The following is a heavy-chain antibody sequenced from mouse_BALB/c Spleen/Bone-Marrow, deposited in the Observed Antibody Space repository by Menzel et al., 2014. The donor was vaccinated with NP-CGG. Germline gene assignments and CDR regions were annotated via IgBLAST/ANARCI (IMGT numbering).Heavy chain of an antibody. CDR2: INPRSGRT. CDR1: GYTFTSYW. D-gene: IGHD1-1*01. Sequence: VQVVESGAELVKPGASVKLSCKASGYTFTSYWMHWVIQRPGQGLEWIGEINPRSGRTNYNEKFKSRATLTVDKSSSTANMQLSSLTSEDSAVYYCARGLYGAMDYWGQGTSVTVSS. J-gene: IGHJ4*01. CDR3: ARGLYGAMDY. V-gene: IGHV1S81*02.